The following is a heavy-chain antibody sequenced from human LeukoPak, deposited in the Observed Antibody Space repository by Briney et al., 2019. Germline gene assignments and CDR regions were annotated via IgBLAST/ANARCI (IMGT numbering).Heavy chain of an antibody. CDR2: ISGSGGST. J-gene: IGHJ4*02. V-gene: IGHV3-23*01. D-gene: IGHD2-2*01. Sequence: GGSLRLSCAASGFTFSSYAMSWVRQAPGKGLEWVSAISGSGGSTYYADSVKGRFTISRDNSKNTLYLQMSSLRAEDTAVYYCAKDWCSSTSCLQGQPSSWTYFDYWGQGTLVTVSS. CDR1: GFTFSSYA. CDR3: AKDWCSSTSCLQGQPSSWTYFDY.